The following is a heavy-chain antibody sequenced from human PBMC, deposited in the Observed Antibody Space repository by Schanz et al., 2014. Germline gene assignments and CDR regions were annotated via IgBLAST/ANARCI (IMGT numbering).Heavy chain of an antibody. CDR3: AKGRFGELSAFDI. CDR1: GFTFSPYC. J-gene: IGHJ3*02. D-gene: IGHD3-10*01. Sequence: EVQLVESGGGLVQPGGSLRLSCGSSGFTFSPYCMHWVRQAPGKGLVWVSLISDSGDTAYYADSVRGRFTISRDNSKTTVYLQMNSLRAEDTAVYYCAKGRFGELSAFDIWGQGTMVTVSS. V-gene: IGHV3-23*04. CDR2: ISDSGDTA.